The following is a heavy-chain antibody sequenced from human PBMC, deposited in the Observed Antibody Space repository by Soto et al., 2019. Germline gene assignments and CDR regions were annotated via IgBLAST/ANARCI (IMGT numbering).Heavy chain of an antibody. Sequence: GESLNISCKGSGYSFTSCWISWVRQMPGKGLEWMGRIDPSDSYTNYSPSFQGHVTISADKSISTAYLQWSSLKASDTAMYYCANRSSWSSYYFDSWGQGTLVTVCS. CDR3: ANRSSWSSYYFDS. J-gene: IGHJ4*02. CDR2: IDPSDSYT. D-gene: IGHD6-13*01. V-gene: IGHV5-10-1*01. CDR1: GYSFTSCW.